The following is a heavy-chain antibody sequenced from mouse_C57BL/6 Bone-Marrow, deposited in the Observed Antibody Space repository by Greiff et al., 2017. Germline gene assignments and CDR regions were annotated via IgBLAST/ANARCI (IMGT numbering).Heavy chain of an antibody. CDR1: GFSLTGYG. CDR2: IWGDGST. Sequence: VQLQESGPGLVAPSQSLSITCTVSGFSLTGYGVNWVRQPPGKGLEWLGMIWGDGSTDYNSALKSRLSLSKDNSKSQVFLKMNSLQTDDTARYYCARDLTTPYYAMDYWGQGTSVTVSS. CDR3: ARDLTTPYYAMDY. J-gene: IGHJ4*01. V-gene: IGHV2-6-7*01. D-gene: IGHD1-1*01.